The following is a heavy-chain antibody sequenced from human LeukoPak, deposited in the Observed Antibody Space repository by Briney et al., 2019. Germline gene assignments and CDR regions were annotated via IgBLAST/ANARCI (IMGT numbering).Heavy chain of an antibody. J-gene: IGHJ4*02. Sequence: GGSLRLSCAASGFTFSSYGMHWVRQAPGKGLEWVAVISYDGSNKYYADSVKGRFTISRDNSKNTLYLQMNSLRAEDTAVYYCAKARAPGSRFVADYWGQGTLVTVSS. D-gene: IGHD3-10*01. V-gene: IGHV3-30*18. CDR2: ISYDGSNK. CDR1: GFTFSSYG. CDR3: AKARAPGSRFVADY.